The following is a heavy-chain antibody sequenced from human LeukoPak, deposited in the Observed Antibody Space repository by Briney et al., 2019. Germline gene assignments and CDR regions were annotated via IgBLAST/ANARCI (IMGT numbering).Heavy chain of an antibody. D-gene: IGHD3-10*01. J-gene: IGHJ4*02. CDR1: GFTFSSCA. V-gene: IGHV3-23*01. CDR2: ISGSGGST. CDR3: AGGIGFIIDH. Sequence: GGSLRLSCAASGFTFSSCAMSWVRQAPGKGLEWVSAISGSGGSTYYADSVKGRFTISRDNGKSALYLQMNSLTAEDTAVYYCAGGIGFIIDHWGQGTLVTVSS.